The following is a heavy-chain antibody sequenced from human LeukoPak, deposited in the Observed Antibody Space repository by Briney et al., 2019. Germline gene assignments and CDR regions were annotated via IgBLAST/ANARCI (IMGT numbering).Heavy chain of an antibody. CDR1: GFSFSSYG. D-gene: IGHD5-18*01. Sequence: GGSLRLSCAASGFSFSSYGMHWVRQAPGKGLEWVAVLWYDGSNKYYADSVKGRFTISRDNSKNRLYLQMNSLRAEDTAVYYCAGDSGAAMTYFDHWGQGTLVTVSS. V-gene: IGHV3-33*01. CDR2: LWYDGSNK. CDR3: AGDSGAAMTYFDH. J-gene: IGHJ4*02.